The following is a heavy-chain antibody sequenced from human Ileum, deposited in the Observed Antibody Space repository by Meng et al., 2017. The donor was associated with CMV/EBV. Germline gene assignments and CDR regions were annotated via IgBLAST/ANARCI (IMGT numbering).Heavy chain of an antibody. J-gene: IGHJ6*02. Sequence: GESLKISCTTSGFTFDDYSMTWVRQAPGKGLEWVSYISISGSTRHYADSVKGRFTISRDNAKNSLYLQMNSLRDEDTALYYCARRLPTDGMDVWGQGTTVTVSS. V-gene: IGHV3-48*03. CDR3: ARRLPTDGMDV. CDR2: ISISGSTR. D-gene: IGHD2-21*01. CDR1: GFTFDDYS.